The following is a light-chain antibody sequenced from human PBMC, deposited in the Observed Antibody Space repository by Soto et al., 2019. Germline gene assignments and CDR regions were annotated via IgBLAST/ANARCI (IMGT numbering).Light chain of an antibody. CDR2: EVS. CDR3: SSYAGSNNYV. V-gene: IGLV2-8*01. J-gene: IGLJ1*01. Sequence: QSVLTQPPSASGSPGQSVTISCTGTSSDVGGYNYVSWYQQHPGKAPKLMIYEVSKRPSGVPDRFSGSKSGNTASLTVSGLQAEDEADYYCSSYAGSNNYVLGNGTKVTVL. CDR1: SSDVGGYNY.